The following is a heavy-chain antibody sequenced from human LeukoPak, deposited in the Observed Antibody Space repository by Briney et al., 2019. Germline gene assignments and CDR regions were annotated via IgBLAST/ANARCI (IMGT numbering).Heavy chain of an antibody. D-gene: IGHD6-13*01. CDR3: ARGRGAAAGGDY. CDR1: GYTFTSYD. CDR2: MNPNSGNT. V-gene: IGHV1-8*01. Sequence: ASVKVSCKASGYTFTSYDINWVRQATGQGLEWMGWMNPNSGNTGYAQKFQGRVTTTRNTSISTAYMELSSLRSEDTAVYYCARGRGAAAGGDYWGQGTLVTVSS. J-gene: IGHJ4*02.